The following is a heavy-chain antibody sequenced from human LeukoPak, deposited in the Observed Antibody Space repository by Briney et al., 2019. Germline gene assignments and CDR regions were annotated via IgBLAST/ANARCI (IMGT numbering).Heavy chain of an antibody. V-gene: IGHV4-30-2*01. CDR2: IYHSGST. J-gene: IGHJ4*02. CDR3: ARGGGDGYNWADY. D-gene: IGHD5-24*01. CDR1: GGSISSGGYS. Sequence: PSQTLSLTCAVSGGSISSGGYSWSWIRQPPGKGLEWIGYIYHSGSTYYNPSLKSRVTISVDRSKSQFSLKLSSVTAADTAVYYCARGGGDGYNWADYWGQGTLVTVSS.